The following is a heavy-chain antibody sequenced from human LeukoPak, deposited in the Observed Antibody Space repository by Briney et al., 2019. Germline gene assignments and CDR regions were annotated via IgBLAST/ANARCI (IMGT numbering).Heavy chain of an antibody. D-gene: IGHD2-2*01. CDR2: ISGYNGNT. J-gene: IGHJ4*02. CDR3: AREYCSTTRCYMADY. V-gene: IGHV1-18*01. Sequence: GASVKVSCKASGYTXTSYGISGVRQAPGQGLEWMGWISGYNGNTNYAQKLQGRVTMTTDTSTSTAYMELRSLRSDDTAVYYCAREYCSTTRCYMADYWGQGTLVTVSS. CDR1: GYTXTSYG.